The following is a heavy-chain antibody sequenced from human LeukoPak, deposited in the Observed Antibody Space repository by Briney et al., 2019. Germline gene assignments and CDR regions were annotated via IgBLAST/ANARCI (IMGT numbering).Heavy chain of an antibody. J-gene: IGHJ4*02. V-gene: IGHV3-33*01. D-gene: IGHD6-13*01. CDR1: GFTFSSYG. CDR3: ARDRIAAAGTGFDY. CDR2: IWYDGSNK. Sequence: GGSLRLSCAASGFTFSSYGMHWVRQAPGKGLEWVAVIWYDGSNKYYADSVKGRFTISGDNSKNTLYLQMNSLRAEDTAVYYCARDRIAAAGTGFDYWGQGTLVTVSS.